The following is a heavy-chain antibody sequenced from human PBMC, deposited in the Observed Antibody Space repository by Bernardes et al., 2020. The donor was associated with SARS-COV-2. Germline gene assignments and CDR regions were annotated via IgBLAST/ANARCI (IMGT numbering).Heavy chain of an antibody. D-gene: IGHD6-13*01. Sequence: SVKVSCKASGFTFTSSAMQWVRQARGQRLEWIGWIVVGSGNTNYAQKFQERVTITRDMSTSTAYMELSSLRSEDTAVYYCAADTRGSWQYYYGMDVWGQGTTVTVSS. J-gene: IGHJ6*02. V-gene: IGHV1-58*02. CDR2: IVVGSGNT. CDR3: AADTRGSWQYYYGMDV. CDR1: GFTFTSSA.